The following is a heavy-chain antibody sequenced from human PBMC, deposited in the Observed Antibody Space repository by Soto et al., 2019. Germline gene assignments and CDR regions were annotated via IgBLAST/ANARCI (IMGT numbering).Heavy chain of an antibody. V-gene: IGHV3-13*01. Sequence: PVGSLRLSCEASGFTFSGFDMHWVRQPTGKGLEWVSSIGTAGDTHYAVSVKGRFTISRDNAKNSLSLQMNSLRAGDMAVYFCAKSQEIGTHFFDSWGQGTQVTVSS. D-gene: IGHD6-13*01. CDR2: IGTAGDT. J-gene: IGHJ4*02. CDR3: AKSQEIGTHFFDS. CDR1: GFTFSGFD.